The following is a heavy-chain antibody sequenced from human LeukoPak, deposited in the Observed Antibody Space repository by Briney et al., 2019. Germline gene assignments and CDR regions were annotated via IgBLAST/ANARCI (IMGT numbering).Heavy chain of an antibody. Sequence: GGSLRLSCAASGFTVSSNYMSWVRQAPGKGLEWVSVIYSGGSTYYADSVKGRFTISRDNSKNTLYLQMNSLRAEDTAVYYCAKGPAYDILTGYYKAHYFDYWGQGTLVTVSS. CDR1: GFTVSSNY. CDR3: AKGPAYDILTGYYKAHYFDY. V-gene: IGHV3-53*01. J-gene: IGHJ4*02. CDR2: IYSGGST. D-gene: IGHD3-9*01.